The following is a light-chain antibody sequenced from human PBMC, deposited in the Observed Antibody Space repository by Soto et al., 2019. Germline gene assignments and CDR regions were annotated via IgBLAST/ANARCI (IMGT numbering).Light chain of an antibody. J-gene: IGKJ1*01. Sequence: DIQMTQSPSTLSASVGDRVTITCRASQSISSWLAWYQQKPGKAPKLLIYDASSLESGVPSRFSGSGSGTEFTLTISSLQPDDLATYYCQQYSSYGTFGQGTKVEIK. CDR2: DAS. CDR1: QSISSW. V-gene: IGKV1-5*01. CDR3: QQYSSYGT.